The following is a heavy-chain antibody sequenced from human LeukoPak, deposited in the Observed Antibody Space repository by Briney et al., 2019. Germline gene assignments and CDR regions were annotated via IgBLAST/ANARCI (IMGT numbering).Heavy chain of an antibody. CDR3: AKDIAAAAHDAFDI. CDR2: INSDGSST. V-gene: IGHV3-74*01. Sequence: PGGSLRLSCAASGFTFSSYWMHWVRQAPGKGLVWVSRINSDGSSTSYADSVKGRFAISRDNSKNTLYLQMNSLRAEDTAVYYCAKDIAAAAHDAFDIWGQGTMVTVSS. D-gene: IGHD6-13*01. J-gene: IGHJ3*02. CDR1: GFTFSSYW.